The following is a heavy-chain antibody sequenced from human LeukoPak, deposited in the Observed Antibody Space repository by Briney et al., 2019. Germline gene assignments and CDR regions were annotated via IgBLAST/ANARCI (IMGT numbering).Heavy chain of an antibody. CDR1: GFSLNTRGVG. V-gene: IGHV2-5*02. D-gene: IGHD3-22*01. CDR3: AHRKNYYDSSVFDY. Sequence: SGPTLVNPTQTLTLTCTFSGFSLNTRGVGVGWIRQPPGRALEWLALIYWDDDRRYSPPLKSRLTITKDTSKNEVVLTMTNMDPVDTATYYCAHRKNYYDSSVFDYWGQGTLVTVSS. CDR2: IYWDDDR. J-gene: IGHJ4*02.